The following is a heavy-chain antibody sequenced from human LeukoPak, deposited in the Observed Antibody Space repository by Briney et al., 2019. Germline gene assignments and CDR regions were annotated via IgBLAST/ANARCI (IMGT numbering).Heavy chain of an antibody. J-gene: IGHJ6*02. D-gene: IGHD5-18*01. CDR2: INPNSGGT. Sequence: ASVKVSCKASGYTFTGYYMHWVRQAPGQGLEWMGWINPNSGGTNYAQKFQGRVTMTRDTSISTAYMELSRLRSDDTAVYYCARTVGGFRGYSYGPQDYYYYYGMDVWGQGTTVTVSS. CDR3: ARTVGGFRGYSYGPQDYYYYYGMDV. V-gene: IGHV1-2*02. CDR1: GYTFTGYY.